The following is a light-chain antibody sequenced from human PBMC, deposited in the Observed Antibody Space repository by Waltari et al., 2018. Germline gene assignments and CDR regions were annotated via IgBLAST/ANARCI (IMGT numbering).Light chain of an antibody. CDR2: DAS. CDR3: QQRTDRPPVT. Sequence: LSLSPGERATLSCRASQSVSVYLAWYQQRPGQAPRLLIYDASDRATGVPARFSGSGSGTDFTLTISSLEPEDFAVYYCQQRTDRPPVTFGQG. V-gene: IGKV3-11*01. CDR1: QSVSVY. J-gene: IGKJ5*01.